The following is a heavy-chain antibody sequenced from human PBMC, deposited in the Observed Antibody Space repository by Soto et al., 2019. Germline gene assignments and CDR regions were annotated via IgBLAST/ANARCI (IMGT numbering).Heavy chain of an antibody. V-gene: IGHV1-69*08. CDR2: IIPILGIA. Sequence: QVQLVQSGAEVKKPGSSVKVSCKASGGTFSSYTISWVRQAPGQGLEWMGRIIPILGIANYAQKFQGRVMITADKSTSTAYMDLSSLRSEDTAVYYCARDPSYCSSTSCYRRYYYGMDVWGQGTTVTVSS. J-gene: IGHJ6*02. D-gene: IGHD2-2*01. CDR1: GGTFSSYT. CDR3: ARDPSYCSSTSCYRRYYYGMDV.